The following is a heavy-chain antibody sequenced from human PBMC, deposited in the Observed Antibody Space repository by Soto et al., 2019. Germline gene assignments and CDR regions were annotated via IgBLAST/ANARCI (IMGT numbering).Heavy chain of an antibody. J-gene: IGHJ4*02. CDR3: ARRHGLDIDAYY. CDR2: TYYRSRWYN. D-gene: IGHD3-10*01. CDR1: GDSVSSNIAA. Sequence: SQTLSLTCAISGDSVSSNIAAWNWIRQSPSRGLEWLGRTYYRSRWYNEYAVSVKSRITINPDTSKNQFSLQLNSVTPADTAVYFCARRHGLDIDAYYWGQGILVTVSS. V-gene: IGHV6-1*01.